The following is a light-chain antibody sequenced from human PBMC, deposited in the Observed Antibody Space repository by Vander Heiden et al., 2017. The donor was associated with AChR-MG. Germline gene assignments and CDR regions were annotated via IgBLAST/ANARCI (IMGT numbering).Light chain of an antibody. CDR3: AAWDDSLNGYV. V-gene: IGLV1-44*01. CDR2: SNN. Sequence: QSVLTQPPSASGPPGQRVTISCSGSSSNIGSNTVNWSPQRPVTAPNLLIYSNNQRPSGFPDRFSGSKSGTSASLAISGLQSEDEADYYCAAWDDSLNGYVFGTGTKVTVL. CDR1: SSNIGSNT. J-gene: IGLJ1*01.